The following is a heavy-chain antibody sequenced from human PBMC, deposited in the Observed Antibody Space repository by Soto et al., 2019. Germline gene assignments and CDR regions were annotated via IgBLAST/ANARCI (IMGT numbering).Heavy chain of an antibody. V-gene: IGHV4-59*08. J-gene: IGHJ4*02. CDR3: ARQSLDCSGGSCYTSYFDY. D-gene: IGHD2-15*01. CDR1: GGSISSYY. Sequence: PSETLSLTCTVSGGSISSYYWSWIRQPPGKGLEWIGYIYYSGSTNYNPSLKSRVTISVDASRNQFSLKLSSVTAADTAVYYCARQSLDCSGGSCYTSYFDYWGQGTLVTVSS. CDR2: IYYSGST.